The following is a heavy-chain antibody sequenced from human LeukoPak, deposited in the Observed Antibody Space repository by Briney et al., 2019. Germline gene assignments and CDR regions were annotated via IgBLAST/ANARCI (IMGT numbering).Heavy chain of an antibody. V-gene: IGHV3-13*04. CDR3: SRVGSSGWPNYFDS. CDR1: GFTFSSYD. Sequence: GGSLRLSCAASGFTFSSYDMHWVRQATGKGLEWVSVIGTSGDTYYAGSVKGRFTTSRENAKNSLYLQMNSLTAGDTAVYFCSRVGSSGWPNYFDSWGQGTLVTVSS. D-gene: IGHD6-19*01. CDR2: IGTSGDT. J-gene: IGHJ4*02.